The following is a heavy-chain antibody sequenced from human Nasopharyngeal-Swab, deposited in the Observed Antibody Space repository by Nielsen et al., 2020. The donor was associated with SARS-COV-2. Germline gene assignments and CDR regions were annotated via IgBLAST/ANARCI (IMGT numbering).Heavy chain of an antibody. D-gene: IGHD6-19*01. V-gene: IGHV4-39*07. Sequence: SETLSLTCTVSGASTSDISYWWIWIRQPPGKGLEWIGNIRHSGSTNYNPSLKSRVTISVDTSKNQFSLKLSSVTAADTAVYYCARGVKSKGGSSGRDYWGQGTLVTVSS. CDR2: IRHSGST. CDR1: GASTSDISYW. J-gene: IGHJ4*02. CDR3: ARGVKSKGGSSGRDY.